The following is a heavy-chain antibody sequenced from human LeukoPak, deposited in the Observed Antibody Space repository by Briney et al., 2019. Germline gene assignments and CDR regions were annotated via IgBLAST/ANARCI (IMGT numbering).Heavy chain of an antibody. CDR1: GFTFTSYD. Sequence: ASVKVSCKASGFTFTSYDINWVRQASGQGLEWMGWMNPNNGNTGYAQKFQGRVTMTRDTSTSTAYMELRSLRSDDTAVYYCARESGYDVYYYYGMDVWGQGTTVTVSS. CDR3: ARESGYDVYYYYGMDV. CDR2: MNPNNGNT. J-gene: IGHJ6*02. D-gene: IGHD3-3*01. V-gene: IGHV1-8*01.